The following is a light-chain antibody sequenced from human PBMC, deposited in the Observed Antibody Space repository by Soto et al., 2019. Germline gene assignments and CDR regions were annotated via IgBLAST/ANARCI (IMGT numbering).Light chain of an antibody. CDR3: SSYASSSTLV. J-gene: IGLJ2*01. V-gene: IGLV2-14*01. CDR1: SSDVGGYNY. Sequence: QSVLTQPASVSGSPGQSITISCTGTSSDVGGYNYVSWYQQHPGKAPKLMIYDVHHRPSGVSNRFSGSKSGNTASLTISGLQAEDEADYYGSSYASSSTLVFGGGTKLTVL. CDR2: DVH.